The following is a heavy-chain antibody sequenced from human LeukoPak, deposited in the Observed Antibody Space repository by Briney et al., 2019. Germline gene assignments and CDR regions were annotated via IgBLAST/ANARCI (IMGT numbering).Heavy chain of an antibody. V-gene: IGHV4-59*01. Sequence: AGTLSLTCTVSGSSISTNYWSWIRQPPGKGLEYIWDVYYTGTTNYNASLKSRVTMAVDTSKDQFSLRLTSVTAADTAVYYCAKFGNYPVHVSYSYYYLDVWGKGTTVTVSS. D-gene: IGHD1-7*01. CDR3: AKFGNYPVHVSYSYYYLDV. CDR1: GSSISTNY. CDR2: VYYTGTT. J-gene: IGHJ6*03.